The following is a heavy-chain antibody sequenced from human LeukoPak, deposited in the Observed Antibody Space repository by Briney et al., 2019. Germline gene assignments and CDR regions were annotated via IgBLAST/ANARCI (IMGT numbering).Heavy chain of an antibody. V-gene: IGHV1-2*02. CDR1: GYTFTGYF. CDR3: AREDYYFDY. D-gene: IGHD3/OR15-3a*01. J-gene: IGHJ4*02. CDR2: INPNSGGT. Sequence: GASVNVSCKASGYTFTGYFMHWVRQAPGQGLEWMGWINPNSGGTNYAQKFQGRVTMTSDTSISTVYMKLSRLRSDDTAVYYCAREDYYFDYWGQGTLVTVSS.